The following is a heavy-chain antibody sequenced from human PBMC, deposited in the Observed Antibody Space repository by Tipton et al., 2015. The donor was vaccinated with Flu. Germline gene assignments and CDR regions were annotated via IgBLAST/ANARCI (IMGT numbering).Heavy chain of an antibody. J-gene: IGHJ2*01. Sequence: GLMKPSEILSLTCTVSGGSISGYYWTWIRLPAGKGLEWIGRIHTSGSTGYNPSLKSRVTMSVDASKNQFSLQLNSVTAADTAVYYCARDPDSGAGYYLDLWGRGTLVTVSS. CDR3: ARDPDSGAGYYLDL. D-gene: IGHD1-26*01. CDR2: IHTSGST. CDR1: GGSISGYY. V-gene: IGHV4-4*07.